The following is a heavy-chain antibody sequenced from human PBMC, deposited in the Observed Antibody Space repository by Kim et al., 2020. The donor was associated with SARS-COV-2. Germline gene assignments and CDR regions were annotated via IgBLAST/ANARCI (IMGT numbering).Heavy chain of an antibody. V-gene: IGHV1-3*01. Sequence: ASVKVSCKASGYTFTSYAMHWVRQAPGQRLEWMGWINAGNGNTKYSQKFQGRVTITRDTSASTAYMELSSLRSEDTAVYYCARSLTMVRGVMIVPDYWGQGTLVTVSS. CDR2: INAGNGNT. CDR3: ARSLTMVRGVMIVPDY. J-gene: IGHJ4*02. CDR1: GYTFTSYA. D-gene: IGHD3-10*01.